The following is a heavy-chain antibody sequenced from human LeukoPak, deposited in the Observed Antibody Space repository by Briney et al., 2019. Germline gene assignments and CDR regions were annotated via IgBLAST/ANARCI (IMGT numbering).Heavy chain of an antibody. J-gene: IGHJ4*02. CDR3: AKDSPVCTY. CDR1: GFTISRYG. D-gene: IGHD2-8*01. V-gene: IGHV3-23*01. Sequence: GGSLRLSCTASGFTISRYGMSWVRQAPGKGLEWVSAISGSADSTYYADSVKGRFTISRDSSKNTLYPQMDSLRAEDTAIYYCAKDSPVCTYWGQGTLVTVSS. CDR2: ISGSADST.